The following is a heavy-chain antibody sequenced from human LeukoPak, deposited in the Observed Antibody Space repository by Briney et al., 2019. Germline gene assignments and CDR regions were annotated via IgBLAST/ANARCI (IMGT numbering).Heavy chain of an antibody. J-gene: IGHJ4*02. V-gene: IGHV3-23*01. Sequence: PGGSLRLSCAASGFTFSSYAMNWFRQAPGKGLEWVSAISGSGGSTYYADSVKGRFTISRDNSKNTLYLQMNSLRAEDTAVYYCAKGMATTLRYYFDYWGQGTLVTVSS. D-gene: IGHD5-24*01. CDR3: AKGMATTLRYYFDY. CDR1: GFTFSSYA. CDR2: ISGSGGST.